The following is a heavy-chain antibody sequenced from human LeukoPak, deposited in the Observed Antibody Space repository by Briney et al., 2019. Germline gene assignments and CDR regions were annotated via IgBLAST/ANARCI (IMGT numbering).Heavy chain of an antibody. J-gene: IGHJ4*02. D-gene: IGHD2-2*01. CDR1: GGSISSSSYY. V-gene: IGHV4-39*02. Sequence: PSETLSLTCTVSGGSISSSSYYWGWIRQPPGKGLEWIGSIYYSGSTYYNPSLKSRVTISVDTSKNQFSLKLSSVTAADTAVYYCAREKRKNRPTRTSCFDYWGQGTLVTVSS. CDR3: AREKRKNRPTRTSCFDY. CDR2: IYYSGST.